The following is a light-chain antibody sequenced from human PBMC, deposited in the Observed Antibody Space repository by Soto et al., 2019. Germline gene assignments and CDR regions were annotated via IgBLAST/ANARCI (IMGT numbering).Light chain of an antibody. CDR3: AAWDDSLKGREV. CDR2: SNN. Sequence: QSVLTQPPSASGTPGQRVTISCSGSSSNIGSNTVNWYQQLPGTAPQLLIYSNNQRPSGVPDQFSGSKSGTSASPAISGLQSEDEAADYCAAWDDSLKGREVFGGGTELTVL. V-gene: IGLV1-44*01. J-gene: IGLJ2*01. CDR1: SSNIGSNT.